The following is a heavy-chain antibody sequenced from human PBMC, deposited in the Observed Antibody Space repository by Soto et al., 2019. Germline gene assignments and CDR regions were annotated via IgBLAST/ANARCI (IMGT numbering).Heavy chain of an antibody. J-gene: IGHJ5*02. CDR2: IYYSAST. V-gene: IGHV4-59*01. Sequence: QVQLQESGPGLVKPSETLSLTCTVSGGSISSYYWSWIRQPPGKGLEWIGYIYYSASTNYNPSLKSRVTISVDTSKNQFSLKLSSVTAADTAVYYCARDPLGHNWFDPWGQGTLVTVSS. CDR3: ARDPLGHNWFDP. CDR1: GGSISSYY. D-gene: IGHD1-26*01.